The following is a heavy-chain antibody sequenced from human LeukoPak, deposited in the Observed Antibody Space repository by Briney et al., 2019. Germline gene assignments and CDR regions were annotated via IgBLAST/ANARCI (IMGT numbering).Heavy chain of an antibody. CDR1: GVSISSYY. CDR3: ARQQYTRSPTLHY. D-gene: IGHD6-6*01. CDR2: IFHSGTT. Sequence: PSETLSLTYTVSGVSISSYYWSWIRQHPGKGLEWIGYIFHSGTTYYNPSLESRVSISVDTSKNQFSLKVSSVTAADTAVYYCARQQYTRSPTLHYWGQGALVTVSS. J-gene: IGHJ4*02. V-gene: IGHV4-59*06.